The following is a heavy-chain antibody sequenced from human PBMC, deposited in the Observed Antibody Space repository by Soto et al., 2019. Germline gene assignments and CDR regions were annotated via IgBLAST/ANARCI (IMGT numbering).Heavy chain of an antibody. CDR3: ARDRGDFWSGYVGFDP. Sequence: QVQLVQSGAEVKKPGSSVKVSCKASGGTFSSYAISWVRQAPGQGLEWMGGIIPIFGTANYAQKFQGRVTITXXEXTXXAYMELSSLRSEDTAVYYCARDRGDFWSGYVGFDPWGQGTLVTVSS. CDR2: IIPIFGTA. J-gene: IGHJ5*02. CDR1: GGTFSSYA. D-gene: IGHD3-3*01. V-gene: IGHV1-69*05.